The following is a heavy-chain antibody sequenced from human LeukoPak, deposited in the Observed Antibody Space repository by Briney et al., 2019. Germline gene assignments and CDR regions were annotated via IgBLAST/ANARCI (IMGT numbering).Heavy chain of an antibody. Sequence: PGGSLRLSCAASGFTFSSYAMSWVRQAPGKGLEWVSAISGSGGSTYCADSVKGRFTISRDNSKNTLYLQMNSLRAEDTAVYYCAKDQTRLVPAAIPYWFDPWGQGTLVTVSS. CDR1: GFTFSSYA. J-gene: IGHJ5*02. CDR3: AKDQTRLVPAAIPYWFDP. D-gene: IGHD2-2*02. V-gene: IGHV3-23*01. CDR2: ISGSGGST.